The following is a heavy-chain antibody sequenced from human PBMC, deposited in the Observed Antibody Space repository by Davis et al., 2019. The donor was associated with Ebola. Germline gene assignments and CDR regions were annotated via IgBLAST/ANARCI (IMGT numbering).Heavy chain of an antibody. D-gene: IGHD5-18*01. CDR1: GFTFSSYG. V-gene: IGHV3-30*03. J-gene: IGHJ4*02. Sequence: GESLKISCAASGFTFSSYGMHWVRQAPGKGLEWVAVISYDGSNKYYADSVKGRFTISRDNSKNTLYLQMNSLRAEDTAVYYCASLDTAMDYWGQGTLVTVSS. CDR3: ASLDTAMDY. CDR2: ISYDGSNK.